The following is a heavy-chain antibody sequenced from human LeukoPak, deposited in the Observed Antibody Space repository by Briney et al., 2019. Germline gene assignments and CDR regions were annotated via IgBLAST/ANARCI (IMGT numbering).Heavy chain of an antibody. CDR1: GFTFSNYA. CDR3: AKSQGYSRSWYNY. V-gene: IGHV3-23*01. CDR2: LSGTGGST. J-gene: IGHJ4*02. D-gene: IGHD6-13*01. Sequence: GGSLRLSCAASGFTFSNYAMSWVRQAPGKGLEWVSTLSGTGGSTYYADSVKGRFTISRDNSKNTLYLQVSSLRAEDTAVYYCAKSQGYSRSWYNYWGQGTLVTVSS.